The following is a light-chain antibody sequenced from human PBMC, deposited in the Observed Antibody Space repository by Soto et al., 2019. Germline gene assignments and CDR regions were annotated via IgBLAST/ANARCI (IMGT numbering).Light chain of an antibody. Sequence: IQMTQSPSTLSASVGCRFNITCRASQSISSWLAWYQQKPGKAPKLLIYAASSLQSGVPSRLRGNGSGTDFTLTISSLQTEDFATYYCLQDYNYTYTFGQGTKVDIK. V-gene: IGKV1-6*01. CDR2: AAS. CDR1: QSISSW. CDR3: LQDYNYTYT. J-gene: IGKJ2*01.